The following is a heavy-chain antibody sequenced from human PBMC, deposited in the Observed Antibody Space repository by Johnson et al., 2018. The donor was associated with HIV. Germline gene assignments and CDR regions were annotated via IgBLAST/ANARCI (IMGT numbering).Heavy chain of an antibody. D-gene: IGHD1-14*01. Sequence: QVQLVESGGGVVQPGRSLRLSCAASGFTFSSYAMHWVRQAPDKGLEWVALMSYDGSNKYYADSVKGRFTISRDNSKNTLYLQINSLRAEDTAVYYCTRVGRGLGTEDAFDIWGRGTMVTVSS. CDR1: GFTFSSYA. V-gene: IGHV3-30-3*01. CDR3: TRVGRGLGTEDAFDI. J-gene: IGHJ3*02. CDR2: MSYDGSNK.